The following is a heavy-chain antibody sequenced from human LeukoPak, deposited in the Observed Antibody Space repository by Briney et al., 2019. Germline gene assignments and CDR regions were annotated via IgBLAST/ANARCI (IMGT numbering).Heavy chain of an antibody. D-gene: IGHD4-17*01. V-gene: IGHV4-34*01. Sequence: PSEALSLTCAVYGGPFSDYYWSWIRQTHGKGLEWIGYIYHSGSTYYNPSLKSRVTISVDRSKNQFSLKLSSVTAADTAVYYCASYDYGDYYFDYWGQGTLVTVSS. CDR2: IYHSGST. CDR1: GGPFSDYY. CDR3: ASYDYGDYYFDY. J-gene: IGHJ4*02.